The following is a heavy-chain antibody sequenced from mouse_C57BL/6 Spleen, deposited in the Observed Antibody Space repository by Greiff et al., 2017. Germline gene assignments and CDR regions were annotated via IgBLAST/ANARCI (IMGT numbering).Heavy chain of an antibody. V-gene: IGHV5-17*01. D-gene: IGHD2-4*01. J-gene: IGHJ3*01. CDR2: ISSGSSTI. Sequence: EVMLVESGGGLVKPGGSLKLSCAASGFTFSDSGMHWVRQAPEKGLEWVAYISSGSSTIYYADTVKGRFTISRDNAKKTLFLQMTSLRSEDTAMYYCAREDDYDVGAWFAYWGQGTLVTVSA. CDR1: GFTFSDSG. CDR3: AREDDYDVGAWFAY.